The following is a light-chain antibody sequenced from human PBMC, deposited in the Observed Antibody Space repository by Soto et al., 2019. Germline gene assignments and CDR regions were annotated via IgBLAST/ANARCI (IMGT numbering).Light chain of an antibody. CDR2: DAS. Sequence: EIVLTQSPATLSLSPGERATLSCRASQSVSYYLAWYQQKRGQAPRLLIYDASKRAPGSLARFSGSGSETDFTLTISSLEPEDFALYYCQQCSNWPPIAFGHGTRLEIK. CDR1: QSVSYY. J-gene: IGKJ5*01. CDR3: QQCSNWPPIA. V-gene: IGKV3-11*01.